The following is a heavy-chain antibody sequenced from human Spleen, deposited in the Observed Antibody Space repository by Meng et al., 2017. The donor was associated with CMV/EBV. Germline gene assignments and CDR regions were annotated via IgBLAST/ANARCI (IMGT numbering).Heavy chain of an antibody. CDR1: GYTFTNYY. D-gene: IGHD6-13*01. V-gene: IGHV1-46*01. CDR2: INPRGNT. Sequence: ASVKVSCKASGYTFTNYYMHWVRQAPGQGLEWMGVINPRGNTNSAQRFQGRISMTSDTSTTTIYMELRSLISEDTAVYYCARAGEPSSSWPMDYWGQGTLVTVSS. J-gene: IGHJ4*02. CDR3: ARAGEPSSSWPMDY.